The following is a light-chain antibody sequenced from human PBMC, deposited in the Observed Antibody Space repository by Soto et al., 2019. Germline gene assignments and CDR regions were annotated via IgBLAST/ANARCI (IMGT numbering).Light chain of an antibody. Sequence: EIVMTQSPATLSVSPGERATLSCMASQSVSNNLAWYQQKPGQAPRLLIYGASTRATGLPARLSGSGSGTEFTLTISSLQSEDFAVYYCQQYNNWPPQITFGQGTRLEIK. V-gene: IGKV3-15*01. J-gene: IGKJ5*01. CDR3: QQYNNWPPQIT. CDR1: QSVSNN. CDR2: GAS.